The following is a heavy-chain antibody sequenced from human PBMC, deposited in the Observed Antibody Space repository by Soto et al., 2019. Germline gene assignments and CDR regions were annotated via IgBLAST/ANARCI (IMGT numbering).Heavy chain of an antibody. Sequence: SVKVSCKASGGTFSCYAISWVRQAPGQGLEWMGGIIPIFGTANYAQKFQGRVTITADESTSTAYMELSSLRSEDTAVYYCARALYYYDSSRYIDYWGQGTLVTVSS. D-gene: IGHD3-22*01. J-gene: IGHJ4*02. V-gene: IGHV1-69*13. CDR3: ARALYYYDSSRYIDY. CDR2: IIPIFGTA. CDR1: GGTFSCYA.